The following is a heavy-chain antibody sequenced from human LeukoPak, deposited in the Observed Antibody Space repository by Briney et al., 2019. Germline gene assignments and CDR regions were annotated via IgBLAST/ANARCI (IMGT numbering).Heavy chain of an antibody. J-gene: IGHJ6*02. Sequence: PGGSLRLSCAASGFTFRDHYMSWIRQAPGKGLEWISYISPSGSSIYYADSVKGRFTISRDNAKNSLNLQMNSLRAEGTAMYYCARGHYGMDVWGQGTTVTVSS. CDR1: GFTFRDHY. V-gene: IGHV3-11*01. CDR3: ARGHYGMDV. CDR2: ISPSGSSI.